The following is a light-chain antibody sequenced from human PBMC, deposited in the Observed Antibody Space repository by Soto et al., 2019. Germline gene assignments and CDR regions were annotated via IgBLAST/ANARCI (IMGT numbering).Light chain of an antibody. V-gene: IGKV1-27*01. CDR2: AAS. CDR3: QKYNSAPLT. CDR1: QAINNY. Sequence: DIQMTQSPSSLSASVGDRVAITCRASQAINNYLAWYQQKPGKFPKLLIYAASTLHPGVPSRFSGSGSGTDFTLTISSLQPEDVATYYCQKYNSAPLTFGPGTRREIK. J-gene: IGKJ5*01.